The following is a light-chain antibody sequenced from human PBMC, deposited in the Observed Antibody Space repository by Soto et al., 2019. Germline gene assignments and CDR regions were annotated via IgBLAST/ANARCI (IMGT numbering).Light chain of an antibody. CDR1: SSNIGSNT. J-gene: IGLJ1*01. CDR2: TND. Sequence: QSALTQPPSASGTPGQRVTISCSGSSSNIGSNTVNWYQQLPGTAPKLLIYTNDQRPSGVPDRFSGSRSGTSASLAISRLQFEDEADYHCSSWDDNLDAVVFGAGTKVTVL. V-gene: IGLV1-44*01. CDR3: SSWDDNLDAVV.